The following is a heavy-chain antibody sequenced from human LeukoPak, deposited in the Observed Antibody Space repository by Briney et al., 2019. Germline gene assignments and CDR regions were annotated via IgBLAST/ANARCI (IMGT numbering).Heavy chain of an antibody. V-gene: IGHV4-59*08. D-gene: IGHD6-19*01. J-gene: IGHJ4*02. CDR2: IYYSGST. CDR3: ARRRYSSGSHFDY. CDR1: GGSISSYY. Sequence: SETLSLTCTVSGGSISSYYWSWIRQPPGKGLEWIGYIYYSGSTNYNPSLKSRVTISVDTSKNQFSLKLSSVTAADTAVYYCARRRYSSGSHFDYWGQGTLVTVSS.